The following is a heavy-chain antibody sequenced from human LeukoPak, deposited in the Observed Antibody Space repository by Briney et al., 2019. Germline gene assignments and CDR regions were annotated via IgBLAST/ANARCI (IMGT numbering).Heavy chain of an antibody. Sequence: GASVKVSCTGSGYTFTSYDINWVRQATGQGLEWMGWMNPISGYTGFAQDFQGRVTMTGNISISTAYMELSSLKSEDAAVYYCARGNRLYTSSWSSLAFDVWGQGTMVTVSS. CDR2: MNPISGYT. CDR3: ARGNRLYTSSWSSLAFDV. V-gene: IGHV1-8*01. D-gene: IGHD6-13*01. CDR1: GYTFTSYD. J-gene: IGHJ3*01.